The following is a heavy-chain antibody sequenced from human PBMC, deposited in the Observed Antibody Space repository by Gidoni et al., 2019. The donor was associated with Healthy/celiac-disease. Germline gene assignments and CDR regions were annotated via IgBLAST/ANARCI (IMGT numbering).Heavy chain of an antibody. CDR1: GGTFRSYA. V-gene: IGHV1-69*04. J-gene: IGHJ6*02. D-gene: IGHD7-27*01. Sequence: QVQLVQSGAQVKKPGSSVKVPCQAPGGTFRSYAISWVRQAPGQGLEWMGRIIPILGIANYAQKFQGRVTITADKSTSTAYMELSSLRSEDTAVYYCASGTGDMDYYYGMDVWGQGTTVTVSS. CDR3: ASGTGDMDYYYGMDV. CDR2: IIPILGIA.